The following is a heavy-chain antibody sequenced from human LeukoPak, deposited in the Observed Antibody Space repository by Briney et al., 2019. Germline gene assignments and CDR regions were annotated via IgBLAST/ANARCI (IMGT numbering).Heavy chain of an antibody. V-gene: IGHV4-59*01. CDR2: IYYSGST. Sequence: SETLSLTCSVSGGSISSYYRGWVRQPPGRGLECIPNIYYSGSTNYNPCLKRRVTISEATSKNLFSLRLSLVTAADTAVYYCATSGLGNYVYYMVVWGEGTTVTVSS. CDR1: GGSISSYY. J-gene: IGHJ6*03. D-gene: IGHD1-26*01. CDR3: ATSGLGNYVYYMVV.